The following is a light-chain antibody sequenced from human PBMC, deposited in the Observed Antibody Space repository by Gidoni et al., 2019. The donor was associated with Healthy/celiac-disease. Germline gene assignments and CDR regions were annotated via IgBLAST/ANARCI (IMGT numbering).Light chain of an antibody. CDR3: SSSTRNSTPRV. CDR2: DVN. J-gene: IGLJ2*01. V-gene: IGLV2-14*03. CDR1: TSDVGGYNS. Sequence: QSALTQPASVSGAPGQSITISCTGTTSDVGGYNSVPWYQRHPGKAPKLMIYDVNNRPLGVSTRFSGSKSGNTASLTISGLQAEDEADYSCSSSTRNSTPRVFVGGTTLTVL.